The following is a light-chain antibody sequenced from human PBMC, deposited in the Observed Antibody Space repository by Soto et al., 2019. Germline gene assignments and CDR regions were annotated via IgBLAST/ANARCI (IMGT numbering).Light chain of an antibody. Sequence: EIVLTQSPGTLSLSPGERATLSCRASQSVSSSYLAWYQQKPGQAPRLLIYGESSMATGIPDRFSGSGSGTDFTLTISRLEPEDFAVYYCQQYGSSPRTFGQGTKVEI. CDR3: QQYGSSPRT. CDR2: GES. CDR1: QSVSSSY. J-gene: IGKJ1*01. V-gene: IGKV3-20*01.